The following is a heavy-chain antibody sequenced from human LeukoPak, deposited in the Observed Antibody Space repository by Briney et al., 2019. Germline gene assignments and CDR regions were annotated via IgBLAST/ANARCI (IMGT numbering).Heavy chain of an antibody. CDR1: GGSFSGYN. CDR3: ARARYTGWLQLAYFDY. Sequence: PSETLSLTCAVYGGSFSGYNWSWIRQPPGKGLEWIGEINHSGSTNYNPSLKSRVTISVDTSKNQFSLKLSSVTAADTAVYYCARARYTGWLQLAYFDYWGQGTLVTVSS. J-gene: IGHJ4*02. V-gene: IGHV4-34*01. CDR2: INHSGST. D-gene: IGHD5-12*01.